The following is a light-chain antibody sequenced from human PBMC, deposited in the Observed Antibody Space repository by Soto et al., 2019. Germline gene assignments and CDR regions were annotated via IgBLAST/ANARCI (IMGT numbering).Light chain of an antibody. J-gene: IGKJ1*01. CDR3: HQYGSSPAT. Sequence: EIVLTQSPGTLSLSPGERAALSCRASQSVSSSYLAWYQQKPCQSPRLLIYGASSRATGIPDRFSGSGSGTDFTLTISRLEPEDFAVYYCHQYGSSPATFGQGTKVDIK. CDR2: GAS. V-gene: IGKV3-20*01. CDR1: QSVSSSY.